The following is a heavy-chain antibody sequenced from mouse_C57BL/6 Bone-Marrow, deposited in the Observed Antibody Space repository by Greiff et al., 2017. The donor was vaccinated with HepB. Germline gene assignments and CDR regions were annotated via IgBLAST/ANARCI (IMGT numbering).Heavy chain of an antibody. CDR2: INPNNGGT. D-gene: IGHD1-1*01. J-gene: IGHJ2*01. Sequence: EVQLQQSGPELVKPGASVKMSCKASGYTFTDYNMHWVKQSHGKSLEWIGYINPNNGGTSYNQKFKGKATLTVNKSSSTAYMELRSLTSEDSAVYYCANFFITTVPADFDYWGQGTTLTVSS. V-gene: IGHV1-22*01. CDR1: GYTFTDYN. CDR3: ANFFITTVPADFDY.